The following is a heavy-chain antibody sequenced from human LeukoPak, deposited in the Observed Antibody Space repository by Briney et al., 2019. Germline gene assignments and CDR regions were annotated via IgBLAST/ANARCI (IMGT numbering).Heavy chain of an antibody. CDR3: ARGWGDSSSWYLSPPITLDY. CDR2: INHSGST. CDR1: GGSFSGDY. V-gene: IGHV4-34*01. Sequence: SETLSLTCAVYGGSFSGDYWSWIRQPPGKGLEWIGEINHSGSTNYNPSLKSRVTISVDTSKNQFSLKLSSVTAADTAVYYCARGWGDSSSWYLSPPITLDYWGQGTLVTVSS. D-gene: IGHD6-13*01. J-gene: IGHJ4*02.